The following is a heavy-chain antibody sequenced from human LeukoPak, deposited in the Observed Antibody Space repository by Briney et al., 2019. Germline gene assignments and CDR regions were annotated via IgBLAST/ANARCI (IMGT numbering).Heavy chain of an antibody. V-gene: IGHV5-51*01. Sequence: GESLKISCKGSGYSFTSYWIGWVRQMPGKGLEWVGIIYPGDSDTRYSPSFQGQVTISADKSISTAYLQWSSLKASDTAMYYCARGPYCSSTSCYGLGGFDPWGQGTLVTVSS. CDR1: GYSFTSYW. D-gene: IGHD2-2*01. CDR3: ARGPYCSSTSCYGLGGFDP. J-gene: IGHJ5*02. CDR2: IYPGDSDT.